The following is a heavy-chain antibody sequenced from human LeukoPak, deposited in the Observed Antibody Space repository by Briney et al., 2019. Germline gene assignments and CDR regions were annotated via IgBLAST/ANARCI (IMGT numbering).Heavy chain of an antibody. Sequence: AASVKVSCTASGYTFTIYYMHSVRQAPGQGLEWMGIINPSGGSTSYAQKFQGRVTMTRDTSTSTVYMELSSLRSEDTAVYYCARSSSWEEYWGEGTLVTVSS. J-gene: IGHJ4*02. CDR3: ARSSSWEEY. D-gene: IGHD6-13*01. CDR2: INPSGGST. CDR1: GYTFTIYY. V-gene: IGHV1-46*01.